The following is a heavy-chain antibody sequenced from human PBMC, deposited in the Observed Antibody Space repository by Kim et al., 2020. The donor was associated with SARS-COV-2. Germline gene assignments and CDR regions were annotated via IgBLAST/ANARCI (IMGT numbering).Heavy chain of an antibody. J-gene: IGHJ1*01. CDR1: GGSISSSNW. V-gene: IGHV4-4*02. D-gene: IGHD6-19*01. CDR2: IYHSGST. CDR3: ARDEQGAGTKYFQH. Sequence: SETLSLTCAVSGGSISSSNWWSWVRQPPGKGLEWIGEIYHSGSTNYNPSLKSRVTISVDKSKNQFSLKLSSVTAADTAVYYCARDEQGAGTKYFQHWGQGTLVTVSS.